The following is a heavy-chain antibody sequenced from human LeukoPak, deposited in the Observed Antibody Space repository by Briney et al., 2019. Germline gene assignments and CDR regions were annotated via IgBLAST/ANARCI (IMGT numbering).Heavy chain of an antibody. J-gene: IGHJ6*03. CDR1: SYSLTRYC. CDR3: ARVYRRYCSSTSCYTHYYYYYMDV. CDR2: ISAYNGNT. V-gene: IGHV1-18*01. D-gene: IGHD2-2*02. Sequence: DSVTVSCMASSYSLTRYCISWVRPAPGRGREWMGWISAYNGNTNYAQKLQGRVTMTTDTSTSTAYMELRSLRSDDTAVYYCARVYRRYCSSTSCYTHYYYYYMDVWGKGTTVTVSS.